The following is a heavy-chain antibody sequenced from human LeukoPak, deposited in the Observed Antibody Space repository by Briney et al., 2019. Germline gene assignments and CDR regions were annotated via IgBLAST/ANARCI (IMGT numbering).Heavy chain of an antibody. Sequence: PSETLSLTCAVSGYSISSGYYWGWIRQPPGKGLEWIGSIYHSGSTYYNPSLSSRVTVSLGTPKSQFSLKLTSVTAADTAVYYCARAPNSDYGGYFDYWGQGTLVTVSS. D-gene: IGHD4-17*01. CDR3: ARAPNSDYGGYFDY. V-gene: IGHV4-38-2*01. J-gene: IGHJ4*02. CDR2: IYHSGST. CDR1: GYSISSGYY.